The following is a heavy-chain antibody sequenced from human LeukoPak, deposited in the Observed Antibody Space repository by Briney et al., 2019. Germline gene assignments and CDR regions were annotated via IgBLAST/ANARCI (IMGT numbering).Heavy chain of an antibody. CDR3: ARGGLVGITTCYFDS. D-gene: IGHD1-26*01. V-gene: IGHV4-39*07. CDR1: GGSISSSTYY. J-gene: IGHJ4*02. CDR2: IYYSGNA. Sequence: KTSETLSLTCTVSGGSISSSTYYWGWIRQPAGQGLQWVGNIYYSGNAYYNPSLKSRVTISVDTSKNQFSLKLNSVTAADTAVYYCARGGLVGITTCYFDSWGQGTLVTVSS.